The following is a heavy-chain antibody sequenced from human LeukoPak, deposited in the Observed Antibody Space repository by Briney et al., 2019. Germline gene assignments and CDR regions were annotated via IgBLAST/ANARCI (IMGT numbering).Heavy chain of an antibody. CDR1: GYTFTSYA. CDR3: ARMRSGPYDYVWGSYRPSSAFDI. J-gene: IGHJ3*02. CDR2: INTNTGNP. Sequence: ASVKVPRKASGYTFTSYAMNWVRQAPGQGLEWMGWINTNTGNPTYAQGFTGRFVFSLDTSVSAAYLQISSLKAEDTAVYYCARMRSGPYDYVWGSYRPSSAFDIWGQGTMVTVSS. V-gene: IGHV7-4-1*02. D-gene: IGHD3-16*02.